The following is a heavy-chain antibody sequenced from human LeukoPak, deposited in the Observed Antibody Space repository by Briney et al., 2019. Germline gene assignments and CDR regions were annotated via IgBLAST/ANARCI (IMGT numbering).Heavy chain of an antibody. J-gene: IGHJ6*02. V-gene: IGHV1-69*04. CDR1: GGTFSSYA. Sequence: GASVKVSCKASGGTFSSYAVSCVRQAPGQGLEWMGRIIPILGIANYAQKFQGRVTITADKSTSTAYMELSSLRSEDTAVYYCARLLRFLVWYSMDVWGQGTTVTVSS. CDR2: IIPILGIA. D-gene: IGHD3-3*01. CDR3: ARLLRFLVWYSMDV.